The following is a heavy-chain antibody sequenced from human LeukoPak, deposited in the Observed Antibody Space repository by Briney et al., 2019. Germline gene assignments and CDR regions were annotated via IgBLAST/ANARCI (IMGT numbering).Heavy chain of an antibody. CDR1: GGTFSSYA. V-gene: IGHV1-69*04. CDR3: ARDGDSGRDGSTAIVYYFDY. Sequence: ASVKVSCKASGGTFSSYAISWVRQAPGQGLEWMGRIIPILGIANYAQKFQGRVTITADKSTSTAYMELSSLRSEDTAVYYCARDGDSGRDGSTAIVYYFDYWGQGTLVTVSS. CDR2: IIPILGIA. J-gene: IGHJ4*02. D-gene: IGHD5-24*01.